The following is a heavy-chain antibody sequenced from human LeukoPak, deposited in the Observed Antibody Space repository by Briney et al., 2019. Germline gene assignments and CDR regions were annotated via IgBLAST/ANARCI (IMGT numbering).Heavy chain of an antibody. CDR1: GFTFSNYW. CDR2: IKQDGSEK. V-gene: IGHV3-7*03. J-gene: IGHJ4*02. Sequence: GGSLRLSCAASGFTFSNYWMTWVRQAPGKGLEWVASIKQDGSEKYYVDSVKGRFTFSRDNAKNSMYLQMDSLRAEDTAVYYCAKDRGPIPAAGHDYWGQGALVTVSS. CDR3: AKDRGPIPAAGHDY. D-gene: IGHD6-13*01.